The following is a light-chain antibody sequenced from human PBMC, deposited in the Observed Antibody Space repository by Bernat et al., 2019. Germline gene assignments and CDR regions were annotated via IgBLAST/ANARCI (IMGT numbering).Light chain of an antibody. J-gene: IGKJ1*01. V-gene: IGKV3-11*01. CDR3: QQRDHWPPGAT. CDR2: GAS. Sequence: EIVMTQSPATLSVSPGERATLSCRASQSVSTNLAWYQQKLGQTPRLLIYGASNRATGIPARFSGSGSGTDFTLTISSLEPEDFAVYYCQQRDHWPPGATFGQGTKVEFK. CDR1: QSVSTN.